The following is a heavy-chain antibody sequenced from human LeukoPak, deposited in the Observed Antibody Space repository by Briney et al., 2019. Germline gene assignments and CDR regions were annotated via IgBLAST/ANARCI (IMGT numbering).Heavy chain of an antibody. Sequence: SETLSLTCTVSGGSISSSSYYWGWIRQPPGKGLEWIGSIYYSGSTYYNPSLKSRVTISVDTSKNQFSLKLSSVTAADTAVYYCARLMGYYDSSGYYYWGQGTLVTVSS. V-gene: IGHV4-39*01. CDR2: IYYSGST. CDR1: GGSISSSSYY. J-gene: IGHJ4*02. CDR3: ARLMGYYDSSGYYY. D-gene: IGHD3-22*01.